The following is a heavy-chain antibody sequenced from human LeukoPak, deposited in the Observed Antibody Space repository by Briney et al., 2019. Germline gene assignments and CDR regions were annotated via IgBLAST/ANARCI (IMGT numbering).Heavy chain of an antibody. CDR2: IRSDGSIK. CDR3: AKDLPAAYFDY. V-gene: IGHV3-30*02. J-gene: IGHJ4*02. CDR1: GFTFSSYA. Sequence: GGSLRLSCAASGFTFSSYAMSWVRQAPGKGLEWVAFIRSDGSIKYYADSVKGRFTISRDNSKNTLYLQMSSLRPEDTAVYCCAKDLPAAYFDYWGQGTLVTVSS. D-gene: IGHD2-2*01.